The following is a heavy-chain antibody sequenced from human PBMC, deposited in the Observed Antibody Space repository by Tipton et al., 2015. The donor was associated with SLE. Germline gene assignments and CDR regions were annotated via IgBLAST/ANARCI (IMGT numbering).Heavy chain of an antibody. CDR2: IYYSGST. J-gene: IGHJ3*02. Sequence: TLSLTCTVSGGSISSRYWSWIRQPPGKGLEWIGYIYYSGSTNYNPSLKSRVTISVDTSKNQFSLKLSSVTAADTAVYYCARDHGDYAALGAFDIWGQGTMVTVSS. D-gene: IGHD4-17*01. V-gene: IGHV4-59*11. CDR1: GGSISSRY. CDR3: ARDHGDYAALGAFDI.